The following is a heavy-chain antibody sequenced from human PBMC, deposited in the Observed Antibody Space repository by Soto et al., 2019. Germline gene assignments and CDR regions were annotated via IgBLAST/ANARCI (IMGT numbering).Heavy chain of an antibody. CDR2: IYYSGST. CDR3: ARVIAAAGTLWFDP. J-gene: IGHJ5*02. Sequence: PSETLSLTCTVSGGSISSYYWSWIRQPPGKGLEWIGYIYYSGSTNYNPSLKIRVTISVDTSKNQFSLKLSSVTAADTAVYYCARVIAAAGTLWFDPWGQGTLVTVSS. V-gene: IGHV4-59*08. D-gene: IGHD6-13*01. CDR1: GGSISSYY.